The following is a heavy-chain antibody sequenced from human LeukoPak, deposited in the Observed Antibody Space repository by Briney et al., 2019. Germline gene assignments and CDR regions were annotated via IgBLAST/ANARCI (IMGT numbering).Heavy chain of an antibody. CDR2: MNPNSGNT. CDR1: GYTFTSYY. V-gene: IGHV1-8*02. D-gene: IGHD6-6*01. J-gene: IGHJ5*02. Sequence: ASVKVSCKASGYTFTSYYMHWVRQATGQGLEWMGWMNPNSGNTGYAQKFQGRVTMTRNTSISTAYMELSSLRSEDTAVYYCARVGIAARWFDPWGQGTLVTVSS. CDR3: ARVGIAARWFDP.